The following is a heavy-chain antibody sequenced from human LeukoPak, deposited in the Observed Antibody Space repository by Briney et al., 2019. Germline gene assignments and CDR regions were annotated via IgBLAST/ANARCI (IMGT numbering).Heavy chain of an antibody. J-gene: IGHJ4*02. D-gene: IGHD6-6*01. V-gene: IGHV3-7*03. CDR2: MKQDGSVK. CDR3: ARIGYSSSSFDY. CDR1: GFTFINYW. Sequence: GGSLRLSCAASGFTFINYWMSWVRQAPGKGLEWVANMKQDGSVKYYVDSMKGRFTISRDNAKNSLYLRVSGLRAEDTAVYFCARIGYSSSSFDYWGQGVLVTVYS.